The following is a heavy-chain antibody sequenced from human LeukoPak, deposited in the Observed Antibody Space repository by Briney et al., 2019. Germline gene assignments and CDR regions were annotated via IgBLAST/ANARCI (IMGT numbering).Heavy chain of an antibody. CDR3: ARTEVGTTLSDY. D-gene: IGHD2/OR15-2a*01. Sequence: GGSLRLSCAASGFTFSGSAIHWVRQSSGKGLEWVGQIDKKDKGYATATAYAASVKGRFTISRDDSINTAYLQMKSLKTEDTAVYYCARTEVGTTLSDYWGQGTLVTVSS. CDR1: GFTFSGSA. CDR2: IDKKDKGYATAT. J-gene: IGHJ4*02. V-gene: IGHV3-73*01.